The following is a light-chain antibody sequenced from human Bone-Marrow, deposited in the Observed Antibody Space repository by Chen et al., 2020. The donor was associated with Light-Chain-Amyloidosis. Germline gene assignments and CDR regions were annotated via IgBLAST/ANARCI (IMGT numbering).Light chain of an antibody. CDR1: QDISNY. J-gene: IGKJ4*01. CDR2: DAS. Sequence: DIQMTQSPSSLSASVGDRVTITCQASQDISNYLNWYQQKPGKPPKLLIYDASNLEEGVPSRFSGSGSGTDFTFTISSLQPEDIATYDCQQYDNLPALTFGGGTKVEIK. V-gene: IGKV1-33*01. CDR3: QQYDNLPALT.